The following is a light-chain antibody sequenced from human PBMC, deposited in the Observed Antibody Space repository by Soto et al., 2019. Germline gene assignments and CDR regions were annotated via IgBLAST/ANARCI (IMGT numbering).Light chain of an antibody. Sequence: EIVMTQSPATLSLSPGERATLSCRASQSVRSNLAWYQQKPGQAPRLLIYGASTRATGIPARFSGSGSGTEFTLTISSLQSEDFAVYYCQQYNNWPWTFGQGTKVDIK. J-gene: IGKJ1*01. CDR3: QQYNNWPWT. CDR2: GAS. V-gene: IGKV3-15*01. CDR1: QSVRSN.